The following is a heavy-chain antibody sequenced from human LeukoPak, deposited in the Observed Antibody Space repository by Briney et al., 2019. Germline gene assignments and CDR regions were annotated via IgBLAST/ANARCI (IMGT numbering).Heavy chain of an antibody. J-gene: IGHJ1*01. V-gene: IGHV3-23*01. CDR2: ISGRGVGT. CDR1: GFTLRSNA. CDR3: ATAGGYCSGGSFYYLQH. Sequence: GGPLRLSFAAPGFTLRSNAMTGVGRAPGKGLEWVSAISGRGVGTYYADSVKGRFPISRDNSNNTLHLQINSLRPEERPVYYCATAGGYCSGGSFYYLQHWGQGSLVSVSS. D-gene: IGHD2-15*01.